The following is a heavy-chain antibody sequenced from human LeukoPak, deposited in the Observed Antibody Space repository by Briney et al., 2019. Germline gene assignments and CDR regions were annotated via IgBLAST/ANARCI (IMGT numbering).Heavy chain of an antibody. CDR1: GGSISSYY. D-gene: IGHD3-10*01. CDR3: AGGYGSGTYSA. Sequence: SETLSLTCTVSGGSISSYYWSWIRQPAGKGLEWLGRTSTTVGTYYSPSLKSRVTMSIDTSKNQFSLRLTSVTAGDTAVYFCAGGYGSGTYSAWGQGTLVTVSS. CDR2: TSTTVGT. V-gene: IGHV4-4*07. J-gene: IGHJ5*02.